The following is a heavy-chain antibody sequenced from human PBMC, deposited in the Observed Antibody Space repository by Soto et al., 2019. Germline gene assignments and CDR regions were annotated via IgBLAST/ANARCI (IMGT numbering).Heavy chain of an antibody. D-gene: IGHD3-10*01. CDR1: GYSFTSYW. CDR3: ARGTAGHYYGSGSYYTYYYYYYMDV. V-gene: IGHV5-51*01. J-gene: IGHJ6*03. CDR2: IYPGDSDA. Sequence: PGESLKISCKGSGYSFTSYWIGWVRQMPGKGLEWMGIIYPGDSDARYSPSFQGQVTISADKSISTAYLQWSSLKASDTAMYYCARGTAGHYYGSGSYYTYYYYYYMDVWGKGTTVTVSS.